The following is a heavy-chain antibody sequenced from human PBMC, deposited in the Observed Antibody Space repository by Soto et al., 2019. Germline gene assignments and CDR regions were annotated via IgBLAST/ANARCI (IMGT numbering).Heavy chain of an antibody. V-gene: IGHV1-69*13. D-gene: IGHD2-15*01. CDR2: IIPIFGTA. CDR3: ARALLYCSGGSCYFDY. CDR1: GYTLTSYA. Sequence: SVKVSCKASGYTLTSYAISWVRQAPGQGLEWMGGIIPIFGTANYAQKFQGRVTITADESTSTAYMELSSLRSEDTAVYYCARALLYCSGGSCYFDYWGQGTLVTVSS. J-gene: IGHJ4*02.